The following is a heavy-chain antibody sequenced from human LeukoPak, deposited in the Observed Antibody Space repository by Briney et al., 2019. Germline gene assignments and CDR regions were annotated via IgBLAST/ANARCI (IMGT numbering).Heavy chain of an antibody. J-gene: IGHJ6*03. CDR1: GGSISSYY. V-gene: IGHV4-59*01. D-gene: IGHD2-15*01. CDR2: IYYSGST. Sequence: SETLSLTCTVSGGSISSYYWSWIRQPPGKGLEWIGYIYYSGSTNYNPSFKSRVTISVDTSKNQFSLKLSSVTAADTAVYYCARERGYCSGGSCYSEDYYYYYMDVWGKGTTVTVSS. CDR3: ARERGYCSGGSCYSEDYYYYYMDV.